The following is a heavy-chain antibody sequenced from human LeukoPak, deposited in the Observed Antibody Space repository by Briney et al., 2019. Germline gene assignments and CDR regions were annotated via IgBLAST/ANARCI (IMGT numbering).Heavy chain of an antibody. V-gene: IGHV4-39*01. CDR2: IYHSGST. J-gene: IGHJ4*02. CDR1: GGSINSSSYY. CDR3: ARAHYLDY. Sequence: SETLSLTCTVSGGSINSSSYYWGWIRQPPGKGLEWIGNIYHSGSTYYNPSLKSRVTISVDTSKNQFSLKLSSVTAADTAVYYCARAHYLDYWGQGTLVTVSS.